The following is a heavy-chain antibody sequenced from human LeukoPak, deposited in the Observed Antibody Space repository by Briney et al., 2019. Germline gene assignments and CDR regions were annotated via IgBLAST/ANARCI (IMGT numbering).Heavy chain of an antibody. Sequence: GGSLRLSCAASGFTFSSYSMNWVRQAPGKGLEWVSSITSSSSYIYYADSVKGRFTISRDNAKNSLYLQMNSLRAEDTAVYCCARDVGYCSGGSCYYYGMDIWGQGTTVTVSS. J-gene: IGHJ6*02. CDR1: GFTFSSYS. CDR3: ARDVGYCSGGSCYYYGMDI. V-gene: IGHV3-21*01. CDR2: ITSSSSYI. D-gene: IGHD2-15*01.